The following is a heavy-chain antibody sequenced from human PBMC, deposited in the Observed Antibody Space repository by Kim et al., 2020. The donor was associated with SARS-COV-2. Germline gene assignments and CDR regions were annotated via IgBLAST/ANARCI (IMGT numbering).Heavy chain of an antibody. Sequence: SVTLSLTCAVSGGSISSSNWWSWVRQPPGKGLEWIGEIYHSGSTNYNPSLKSRVTISVDKSKNQFSLKLSSVTAADTAVYYCAREYSSGWYGYYYYGMDVWGQGTTVTVSS. CDR3: AREYSSGWYGYYYYGMDV. CDR1: GGSISSSNW. J-gene: IGHJ6*02. V-gene: IGHV4-4*02. D-gene: IGHD6-19*01. CDR2: IYHSGST.